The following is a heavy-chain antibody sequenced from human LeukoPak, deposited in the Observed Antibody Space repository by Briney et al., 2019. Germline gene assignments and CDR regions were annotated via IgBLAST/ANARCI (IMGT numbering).Heavy chain of an antibody. J-gene: IGHJ6*03. CDR1: GFTFSRYG. Sequence: PGGSLRLSCAASGFTFSRYGMHWVRQAPGKGLEWVAVISSDGNNKNYADSMKGRFTISRDNSKNTLSLQMNSLRAEDTAVYYCARVLRYFDWLLGSGYMDVWGKGTTVTVSS. V-gene: IGHV3-30*03. CDR2: ISSDGNNK. D-gene: IGHD3-9*01. CDR3: ARVLRYFDWLLGSGYMDV.